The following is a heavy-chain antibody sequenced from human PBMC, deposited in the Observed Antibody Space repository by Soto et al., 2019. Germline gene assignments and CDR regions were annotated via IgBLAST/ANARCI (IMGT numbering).Heavy chain of an antibody. D-gene: IGHD6-6*01. CDR2: MNPNSGNT. V-gene: IGHV1-8*01. CDR1: GYTFTSYD. CDR3: ARTYSSSSSYFYYYIDV. Sequence: ASVKVSCKTSGYTFTSYDVNWVRQATGQGLEWMGWMNPNSGNTGYAQKFQGRVTMTRNTSIGTAYMELSSLRPEDTAVYYCARTYSSSSSYFYYYIDVWGKGTTVTVSS. J-gene: IGHJ6*03.